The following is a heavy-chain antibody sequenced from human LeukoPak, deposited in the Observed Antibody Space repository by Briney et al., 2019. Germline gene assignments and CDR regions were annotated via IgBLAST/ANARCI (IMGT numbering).Heavy chain of an antibody. J-gene: IGHJ5*02. Sequence: GASVKVSCKASGYTFTGYYMHWVRQAPGQGLEWMGWINPNSGGTNYAQKFQGRVTMTRDTSISTAYMELSRLRSDDTAVYYCAREGYSSGWYRSWFDPWGQGTLVTVSS. CDR2: INPNSGGT. CDR1: GYTFTGYY. CDR3: AREGYSSGWYRSWFDP. D-gene: IGHD6-19*01. V-gene: IGHV1-2*02.